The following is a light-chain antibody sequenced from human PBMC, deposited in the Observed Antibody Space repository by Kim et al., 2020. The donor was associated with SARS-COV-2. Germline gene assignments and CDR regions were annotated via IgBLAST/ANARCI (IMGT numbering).Light chain of an antibody. CDR1: QSITSY. CDR3: QQSYTTPMYS. J-gene: IGKJ2*01. CDR2: DAT. Sequence: DVQMTQSPSSLAASVGDRVTITCRASQSITSYLNWYQQKPGKAPKLLIYDATSLQSGVPSRFSGSGSGTHFTLTISSLQPEDFATYYCQQSYTTPMYSFGQGTKVDIK. V-gene: IGKV1-39*01.